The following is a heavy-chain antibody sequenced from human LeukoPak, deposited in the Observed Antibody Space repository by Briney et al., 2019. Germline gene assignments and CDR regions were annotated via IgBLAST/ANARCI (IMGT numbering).Heavy chain of an antibody. CDR3: ARDHSCSSSLPVDY. V-gene: IGHV1-18*01. CDR2: ISAYNGNT. J-gene: IGHJ4*02. Sequence: SSVKVSFKGSGYTFTSYGFNWVGQPPAQGLAGMGWISAYNGNTNYAQKLQGRVTMTTDTSTSTAYMELRRLRSDDTAVYYCARDHSCSSSLPVDYWGQGTLVTVSS. D-gene: IGHD6-6*01. CDR1: GYTFTSYG.